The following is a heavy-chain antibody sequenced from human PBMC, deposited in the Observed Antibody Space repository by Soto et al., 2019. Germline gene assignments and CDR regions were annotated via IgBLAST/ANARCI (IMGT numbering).Heavy chain of an antibody. CDR3: ARDSAGKTDWGLRGAFDC. V-gene: IGHV3-33*01. Sequence: QVQLVESGGGVVQPGRSQRLSCAASGFTFSDHGMHWVRQAPGKGLEWVAVMWYDGSNKYYADSVKGRFTISRDNSKNWRYLHKSGLRGEDTAVYYCARDSAGKTDWGLRGAFDCWGQGTMVTVSS. J-gene: IGHJ3*01. D-gene: IGHD7-27*01. CDR1: GFTFSDHG. CDR2: MWYDGSNK.